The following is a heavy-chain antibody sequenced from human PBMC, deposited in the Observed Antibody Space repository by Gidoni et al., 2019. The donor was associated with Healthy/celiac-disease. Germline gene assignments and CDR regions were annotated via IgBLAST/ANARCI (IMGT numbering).Heavy chain of an antibody. CDR3: ARIGDYIWGTQGSGDY. Sequence: QVQLVQSGAEVKKPGASVKVSCKASGYTFTRYYIHWVRQAPGQGLEWMGIINPSGGSTSYAQKFQGRVTMTRDTSTSTVYMELSSLRSEDTAVYYCARIGDYIWGTQGSGDYWGQGTLVTVSS. V-gene: IGHV1-46*03. CDR2: INPSGGST. D-gene: IGHD3-16*01. J-gene: IGHJ4*02. CDR1: GYTFTRYY.